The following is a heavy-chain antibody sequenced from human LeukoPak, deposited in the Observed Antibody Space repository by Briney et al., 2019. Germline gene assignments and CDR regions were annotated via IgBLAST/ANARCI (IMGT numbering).Heavy chain of an antibody. D-gene: IGHD6-13*01. J-gene: IGHJ6*02. CDR1: GGSISSYY. Sequence: SETLSLTCTVSGGSISSYYWSWIRQPPGKGLEWIGYIYYSGSTNYNPSLKSRVTISVDTSKNQFSLKLSSVTAADTAVYYCARDAPAAAGTDYYGMDVWGQGTTVTVSS. CDR3: ARDAPAAAGTDYYGMDV. CDR2: IYYSGST. V-gene: IGHV4-59*01.